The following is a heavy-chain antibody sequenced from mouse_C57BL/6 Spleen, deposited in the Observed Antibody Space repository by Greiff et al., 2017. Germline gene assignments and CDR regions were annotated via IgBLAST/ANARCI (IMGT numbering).Heavy chain of an antibody. V-gene: IGHV1-69*01. CDR1: GYTFTSYW. CDR2: IDPSDSYT. D-gene: IGHD2-1*01. CDR3: ASYGNSFDY. J-gene: IGHJ2*01. Sequence: QVQLQQPGAELVMPGASVKLSCKASGYTFTSYWMHWVKQRPGQGLEWIGEIDPSDSYTNYNQKFKGKSTVTVDKSSSTAYMQLSSLTSEDSAVYYCASYGNSFDYWGQGTTLTVSS.